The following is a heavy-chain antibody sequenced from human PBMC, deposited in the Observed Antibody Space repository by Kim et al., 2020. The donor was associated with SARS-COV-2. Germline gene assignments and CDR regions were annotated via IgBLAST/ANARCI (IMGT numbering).Heavy chain of an antibody. D-gene: IGHD3-3*01. Sequence: GGSLRLSCAASGFIFSGYWMHWVRQVPGKGLVWVSRFSGDGSVKYYADSVKGRFTISKDNTKNTISLQMNSLRVEDTTVYHCVEDRIEWQWGQGTLVSVSS. CDR1: GFIFSGYW. J-gene: IGHJ4*02. V-gene: IGHV3-74*01. CDR2: FSGDGSVK. CDR3: VEDRIEWQ.